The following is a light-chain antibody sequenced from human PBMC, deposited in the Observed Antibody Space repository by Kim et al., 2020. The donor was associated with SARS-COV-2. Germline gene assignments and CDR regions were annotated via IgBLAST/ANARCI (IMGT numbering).Light chain of an antibody. CDR2: SND. CDR3: AAWDDSLKGSV. Sequence: GDMVTISCSGSLSNIGSNVVNCYQQLPGTAPKLLMYSNDYRPSGVPDRFSGSKSGTSASLAISGLQSEDEADYYCAAWDDSLKGSVFGGGTQLTVL. CDR1: LSNIGSNV. J-gene: IGLJ3*02. V-gene: IGLV1-44*01.